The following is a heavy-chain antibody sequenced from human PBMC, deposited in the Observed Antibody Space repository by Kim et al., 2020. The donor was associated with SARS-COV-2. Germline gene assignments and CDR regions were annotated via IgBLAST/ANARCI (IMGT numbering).Heavy chain of an antibody. Sequence: GGSLRLSCAASGFTFSSYGMHWVRQAPGKGLEWVAVIWYDGSNKYYADSVKGRFTISRDNSKNTLYLQMNSLRAEDTAVYYCARDYGYGGNSGLDYWGQGTLVTVSS. CDR1: GFTFSSYG. CDR2: IWYDGSNK. J-gene: IGHJ4*02. D-gene: IGHD4-17*01. V-gene: IGHV3-33*01. CDR3: ARDYGYGGNSGLDY.